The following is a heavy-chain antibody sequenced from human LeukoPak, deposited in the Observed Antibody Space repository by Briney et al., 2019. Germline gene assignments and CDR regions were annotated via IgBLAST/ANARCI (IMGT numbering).Heavy chain of an antibody. J-gene: IGHJ5*02. D-gene: IGHD2-2*02. CDR1: GFTFSTFA. CDR3: ARDNYCSSTSCYRTFDP. V-gene: IGHV1-18*01. Sequence: GASVKVSCKGSGFTFSTFAISWVRQAPGQGLEWMGWIITYNGHTNYAQKFQDRVTMTTDTSTSTAYMELRSLRSDDTAVYYCARDNYCSSTSCYRTFDPWGQGTLVTVSS. CDR2: IITYNGHT.